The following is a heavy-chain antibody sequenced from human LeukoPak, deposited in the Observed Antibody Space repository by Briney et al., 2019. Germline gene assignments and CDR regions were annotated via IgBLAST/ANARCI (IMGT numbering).Heavy chain of an antibody. D-gene: IGHD2-15*01. V-gene: IGHV3-7*01. CDR3: ARDWQRIGHGMDV. CDR2: IKQDGGEK. J-gene: IGHJ6*02. Sequence: PGGSLRLSCVDSGTTFSRYWMSWVRQAPGKGLEWVANIKQDGGEKYYADSVKGRFTISRDNSKNTLYLQMNSLRAEDTAVYYCARDWQRIGHGMDVWGQGTTVTVSS. CDR1: GTTFSRYW.